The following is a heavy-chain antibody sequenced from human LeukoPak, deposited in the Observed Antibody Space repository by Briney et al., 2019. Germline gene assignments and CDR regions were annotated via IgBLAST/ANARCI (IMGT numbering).Heavy chain of an antibody. Sequence: GESLKISCKGSGYSFTSYWIGWVRQMPGKGLEWMGIIHPGDSDTRYSPSFQGQVTISADKSISTAYLQWSSLKASDTAMYYCARCLGYCSGGSCCNWFDPWGQGTLVTVSS. V-gene: IGHV5-51*01. CDR3: ARCLGYCSGGSCCNWFDP. J-gene: IGHJ5*02. CDR1: GYSFTSYW. D-gene: IGHD2-15*01. CDR2: IHPGDSDT.